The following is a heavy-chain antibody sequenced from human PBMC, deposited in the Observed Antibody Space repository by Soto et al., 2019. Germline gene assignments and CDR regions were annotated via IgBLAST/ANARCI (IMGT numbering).Heavy chain of an antibody. CDR3: ARRASRDGYNLYAFDI. V-gene: IGHV5-51*01. CDR2: IYPGDSDT. Sequence: GESLKISCKGSGYSFTSYWIGWVRQMPGKGLEWMGIIYPGDSDTRYSPSFQGQVTISADKSISTAYLQWSSLKASDTAMYYCARRASRDGYNLYAFDIWGQGTMVTVSS. D-gene: IGHD5-12*01. J-gene: IGHJ3*02. CDR1: GYSFTSYW.